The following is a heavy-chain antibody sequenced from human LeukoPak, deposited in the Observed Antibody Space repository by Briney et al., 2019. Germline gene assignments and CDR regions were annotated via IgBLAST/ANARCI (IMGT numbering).Heavy chain of an antibody. J-gene: IGHJ4*02. V-gene: IGHV3-21*01. Sequence: PGGSLRLSCAASGFTFSSYEMNWVRQAPGKGLEWVSSISSSSSYIYYADSVKGRFTISRDNAKNSLYLQMNSLRAEDTAVYYCARDPYYYDSSGYSQDYWGQGTLVTVSS. D-gene: IGHD3-22*01. CDR3: ARDPYYYDSSGYSQDY. CDR1: GFTFSSYE. CDR2: ISSSSSYI.